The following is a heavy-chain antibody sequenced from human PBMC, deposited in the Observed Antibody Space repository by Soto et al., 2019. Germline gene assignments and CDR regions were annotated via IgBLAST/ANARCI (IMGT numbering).Heavy chain of an antibody. CDR1: GESISSSSYY. V-gene: IGHV4-39*01. CDR2: IYYSGRT. CDR3: ASQRTTVVTQAYFDH. Sequence: SETLSLTCIVSGESISSSSYYWGWIRQPPGKGLEWIGSIYYSGRTYYNPSFKSRVTISIDTSKDQFSLRLSSVTATDTAVYYCASQRTTVVTQAYFDHWGQGALVPVSS. D-gene: IGHD2-21*02. J-gene: IGHJ4*02.